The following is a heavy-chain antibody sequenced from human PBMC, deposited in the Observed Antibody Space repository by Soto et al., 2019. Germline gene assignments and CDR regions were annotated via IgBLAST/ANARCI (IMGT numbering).Heavy chain of an antibody. J-gene: IGHJ6*02. CDR1: GFTFSSYS. Sequence: GGSLRLSCAASGFTFSSYSMNWVRQAPGKGLEGVSYISSSSSTIYYADSVKGRFTISRDNAKNSLYLQMNSLRDEDTAVYYCARDQTGTICGVVLSYYYYGMDVWGQGTTVTVSS. V-gene: IGHV3-48*02. CDR3: ARDQTGTICGVVLSYYYYGMDV. D-gene: IGHD3-3*01. CDR2: ISSSSSTI.